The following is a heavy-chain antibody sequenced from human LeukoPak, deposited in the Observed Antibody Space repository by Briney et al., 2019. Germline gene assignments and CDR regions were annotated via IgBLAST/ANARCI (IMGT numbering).Heavy chain of an antibody. Sequence: GASVKVSCKASGYTFTSYYMHWVRQAPGQGLEWMGIINPSGGSTSYAQKFQGRVTMTRDMSTSTVYMELSSLRSEDTAVYYCAKESLRVVPSATFDYWGQGTLVTVSS. D-gene: IGHD2-2*01. CDR1: GYTFTSYY. CDR3: AKESLRVVPSATFDY. V-gene: IGHV1-46*01. CDR2: INPSGGST. J-gene: IGHJ4*02.